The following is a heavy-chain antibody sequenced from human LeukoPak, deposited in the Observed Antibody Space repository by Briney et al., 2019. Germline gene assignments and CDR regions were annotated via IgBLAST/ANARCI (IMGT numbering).Heavy chain of an antibody. V-gene: IGHV3-30-3*02. Sequence: GGSLRLSCAASGLTFSSYATHWVRQAPGKGLEWVAVISYDGSNKYYADSVKGRFTISRDNSKNTLDLQMNSLRAEDTAVYYCAKKDTSGWYGGDYWGQGTLVTVSS. CDR2: ISYDGSNK. CDR1: GLTFSSYA. CDR3: AKKDTSGWYGGDY. J-gene: IGHJ4*02. D-gene: IGHD6-19*01.